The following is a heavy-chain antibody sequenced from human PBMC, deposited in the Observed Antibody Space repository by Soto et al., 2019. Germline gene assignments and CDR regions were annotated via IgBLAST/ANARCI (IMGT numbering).Heavy chain of an antibody. D-gene: IGHD2-15*01. Sequence: QVQLVESGGGVVQPGRSLRLSCAASGFTFSSYAMHWVRQAPGKGLEWVAVISYDGSNKYYADSVKGRFTISRDNSKNTRYLQMNSLRAEDTAVYYCAREARGVDYYYYGMDVWGQGTTVTVSS. J-gene: IGHJ6*02. V-gene: IGHV3-30-3*01. CDR1: GFTFSSYA. CDR2: ISYDGSNK. CDR3: AREARGVDYYYYGMDV.